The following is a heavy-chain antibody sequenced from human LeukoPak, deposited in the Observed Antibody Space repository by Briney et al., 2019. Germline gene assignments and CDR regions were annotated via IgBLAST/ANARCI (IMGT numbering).Heavy chain of an antibody. Sequence: SETLSLTCAVSGASIITNSPYWAWIRQSPGKGPEWIGTVYYTGSIYYNPSLKSRVILSVDTSKNQFSLSLSSVTAADTAIYYCARHRGSGSSSIPFDYWGQGILVTVSS. D-gene: IGHD3-10*01. CDR1: GASIITNSPY. J-gene: IGHJ4*02. CDR2: VYYTGSI. V-gene: IGHV4-39*01. CDR3: ARHRGSGSSSIPFDY.